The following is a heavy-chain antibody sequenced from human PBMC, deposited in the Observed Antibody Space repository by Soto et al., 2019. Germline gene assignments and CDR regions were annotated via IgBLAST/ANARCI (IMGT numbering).Heavy chain of an antibody. CDR2: IKSSGDIT. V-gene: IGHV1-46*01. CDR1: GYTFSTYH. D-gene: IGHD7-27*01. CDR3: VREPPNTSLFDC. J-gene: IGHJ4*02. Sequence: GASVKVSCKTSGYTFSTYHMHWVRLAPGQGLEWVGIIKSSGDITLYAQKFQGRVTMSKDTSTSTVYMEVSSLRSEDTAVYYCVREPPNTSLFDCWGQGTQVTVSS.